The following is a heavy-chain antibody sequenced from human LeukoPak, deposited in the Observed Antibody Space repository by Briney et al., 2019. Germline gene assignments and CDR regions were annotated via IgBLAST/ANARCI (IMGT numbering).Heavy chain of an antibody. V-gene: IGHV1-2*02. CDR3: ARGPLRGYSYGYDDYFDY. CDR1: GYTFTGYY. D-gene: IGHD5-18*01. Sequence: ASVKVSCKASGYTFTGYYMHWVRQAPGQGLEWMGWINPSSGGTNYAQKFQGRVTMTRDTSISTAYMELSRLRSDDTAVYYCARGPLRGYSYGYDDYFDYWGQGTLVTVSS. J-gene: IGHJ4*02. CDR2: INPSSGGT.